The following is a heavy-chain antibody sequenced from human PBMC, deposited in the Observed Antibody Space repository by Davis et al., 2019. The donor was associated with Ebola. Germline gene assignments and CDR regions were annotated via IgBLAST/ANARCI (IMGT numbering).Heavy chain of an antibody. V-gene: IGHV3-53*01. Sequence: GGSLRLSCAASGFTVSSNYMSWVRQAPGKGLEWVSVIYSGGSTYYADSVKGRFTISRDNSKNTLYLQMNNLRAEDTAVYYCAKDIEDYGEVLDYYYGMDVWGQGTTVTVSS. CDR2: IYSGGST. J-gene: IGHJ6*02. D-gene: IGHD4-17*01. CDR3: AKDIEDYGEVLDYYYGMDV. CDR1: GFTVSSNY.